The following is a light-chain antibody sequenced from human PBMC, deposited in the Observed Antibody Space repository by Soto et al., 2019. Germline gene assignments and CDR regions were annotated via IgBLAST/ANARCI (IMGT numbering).Light chain of an antibody. Sequence: DIQMTQSPSSLSASVGDRVTITCRASQSISSYLNWYQQKPGKAPKLLIYTASTLESGVPPRFSGSGSGTDFTLTISNLQPEDFATYYCQQVHNFPLTFGGGTKVDIK. CDR2: TAS. V-gene: IGKV1-39*01. CDR1: QSISSY. J-gene: IGKJ4*01. CDR3: QQVHNFPLT.